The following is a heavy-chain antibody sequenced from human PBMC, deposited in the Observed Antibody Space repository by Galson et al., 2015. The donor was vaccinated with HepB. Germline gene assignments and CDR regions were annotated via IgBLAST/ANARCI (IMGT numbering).Heavy chain of an antibody. CDR1: GFTFSSYA. D-gene: IGHD6-13*01. CDR3: AKDISYSSSPKDY. Sequence: SLRLSCAASGFTFSSYAMSWVRQAPGKGLEWVSAISGSGGSTYYADSVKGRFTISRDNSENTLYLQMNSLRAEDTAVYYCAKDISYSSSPKDYWGQGTLVTVSS. CDR2: ISGSGGST. V-gene: IGHV3-23*01. J-gene: IGHJ4*02.